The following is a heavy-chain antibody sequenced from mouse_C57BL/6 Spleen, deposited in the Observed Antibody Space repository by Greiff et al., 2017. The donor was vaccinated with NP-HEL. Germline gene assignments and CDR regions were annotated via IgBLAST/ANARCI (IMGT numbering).Heavy chain of an antibody. D-gene: IGHD2-1*01. V-gene: IGHV1-62-2*01. Sequence: VKVVESGAELVKPGASVKLSCKASGYTFTEYTIHWVKQRSGQGLEWIGWFYPGSGSIKYNEKFKDKATLTADKSSSTVYMELSRLTSEDSAVYFCARHEDIYYGNYVLFAYWGQGTLVTVSA. CDR3: ARHEDIYYGNYVLFAY. CDR1: GYTFTEYT. J-gene: IGHJ3*01. CDR2: FYPGSGSI.